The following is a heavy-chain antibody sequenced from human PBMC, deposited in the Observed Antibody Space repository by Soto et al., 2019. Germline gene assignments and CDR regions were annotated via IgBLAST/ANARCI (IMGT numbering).Heavy chain of an antibody. CDR3: AKDRFPNGGGDCYPNFDH. CDR1: GFTFSSYA. D-gene: IGHD2-21*01. CDR2: ISGSGGTT. V-gene: IGHV3-23*01. Sequence: EVQLLESGGGLGQPGGSLRLSCAASGFTFSSYAMSWVRQAPGKGLEWVSSISGSGGTTYYADSVKGRFTISRDNSKNTLELQMNSLRAEDTAIYYCAKDRFPNGGGDCYPNFDHWGQGTLVTVSS. J-gene: IGHJ4*02.